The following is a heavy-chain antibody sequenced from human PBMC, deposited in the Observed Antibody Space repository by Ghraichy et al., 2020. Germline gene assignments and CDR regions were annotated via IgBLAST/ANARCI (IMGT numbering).Heavy chain of an antibody. CDR3: ARTSLSTYYYDSSGYPTSTYFDY. CDR1: GGSISSSSYY. J-gene: IGHJ4*02. D-gene: IGHD3-22*01. CDR2: IYYSGST. V-gene: IGHV4-39*01. Sequence: SETLSLTCTVSGGSISSSSYYWGWIRQPPGKGLEWIGSIYYSGSTYYNPSLKSRVTISVDTSKNQFSLKLSSVTAADTAVYYCARTSLSTYYYDSSGYPTSTYFDYWGQGTLVTVSS.